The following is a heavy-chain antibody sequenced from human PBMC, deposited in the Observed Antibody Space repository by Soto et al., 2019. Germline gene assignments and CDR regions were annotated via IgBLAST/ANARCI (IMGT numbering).Heavy chain of an antibody. CDR3: SGSYYYGSGSYLPYYYYYGMDV. V-gene: IGHV4-39*01. J-gene: IGHJ6*02. Sequence: PSETLSLTCTVSGGSISSSSYYWGWIRQPPGKGLEGIGSIYYSGSTYYNPSLKSRVTISVDTPKNQFSLKLSSVTAADTAVYYCSGSYYYGSGSYLPYYYYYGMDVWGQGTTVTVSS. CDR1: GGSISSSSYY. D-gene: IGHD3-10*01. CDR2: IYYSGST.